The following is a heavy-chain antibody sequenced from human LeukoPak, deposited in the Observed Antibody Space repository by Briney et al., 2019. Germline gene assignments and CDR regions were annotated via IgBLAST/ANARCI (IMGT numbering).Heavy chain of an antibody. V-gene: IGHV4-59*01. CDR3: ARVDIVVVPATITYYYYMDV. D-gene: IGHD2-2*03. CDR1: GGSISSYY. J-gene: IGHJ6*03. CDR2: IYYSGST. Sequence: SETLSLTCTVSGGSISSYYWSWIRQPPGKGPEWIGYIYYSGSTNYNPSLKSRVTISVDTSKNQFSLKLSSVTAADTAVYYCARVDIVVVPATITYYYYMDVWGKGTTVTVSS.